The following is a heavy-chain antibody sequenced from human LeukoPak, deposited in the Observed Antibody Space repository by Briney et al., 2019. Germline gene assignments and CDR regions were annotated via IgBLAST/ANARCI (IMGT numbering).Heavy chain of an antibody. CDR2: INHSGST. J-gene: IGHJ3*02. CDR1: GVSFSGYY. CDR3: ARKKYYGDAFDI. D-gene: IGHD3-16*01. V-gene: IGHV4-34*01. Sequence: SETLSLTCAVYGVSFSGYYWSWLRQPPGKGLEWIGEINHSGSTNYNPSLKSRVTISVDTSKNQFSLKLSSVTAADTAVYYCARKKYYGDAFDIWGQGTMVTVSS.